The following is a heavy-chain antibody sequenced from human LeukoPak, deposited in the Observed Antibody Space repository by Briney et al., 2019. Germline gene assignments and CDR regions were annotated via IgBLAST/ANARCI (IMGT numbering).Heavy chain of an antibody. V-gene: IGHV3-30*04. D-gene: IGHD1-26*01. Sequence: GGSLRLSCAASGFTFSSYAMHWVRQAPGKGLEWVAVISYDGSNKYYADSVKGRFTISRDNSKNTLYLQMNSLRAEDTAVYYCARMVGATMGDDYWGQGTLVTVSS. CDR1: GFTFSSYA. CDR2: ISYDGSNK. CDR3: ARMVGATMGDDY. J-gene: IGHJ4*02.